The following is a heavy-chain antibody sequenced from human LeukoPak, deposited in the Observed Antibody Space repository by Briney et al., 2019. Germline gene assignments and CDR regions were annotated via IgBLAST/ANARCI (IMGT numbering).Heavy chain of an antibody. CDR2: ISSDSRTI. CDR1: GLTFSSYS. Sequence: GGSLRLSCAASGLTFSSYSMNWVRQAPGKGLEWVSYISSDSRTIYYADSAKGRFTISRDNAKNSLYLQMKSLRDEDTAVYYCARYGSGTSYITNYFDYWGQGTLVTVSS. CDR3: ARYGSGTSYITNYFDY. D-gene: IGHD3-10*01. J-gene: IGHJ4*02. V-gene: IGHV3-48*02.